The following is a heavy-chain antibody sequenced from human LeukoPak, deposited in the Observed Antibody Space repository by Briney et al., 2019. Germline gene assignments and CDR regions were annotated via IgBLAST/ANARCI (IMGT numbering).Heavy chain of an antibody. CDR2: ISSSGRTM. CDR3: AANGGPFDF. D-gene: IGHD4-23*01. V-gene: IGHV3-48*03. CDR1: GFIFSSYE. Sequence: GGSLRLSCEASGFIFSSYEMNWVRQAPGKGLEWVSFISSSGRTMYYADSMKGRFTVFRDNAKNSVYLQMNSLRVEDTAVYYCAANGGPFDFWGQGTLVTVSA. J-gene: IGHJ4*02.